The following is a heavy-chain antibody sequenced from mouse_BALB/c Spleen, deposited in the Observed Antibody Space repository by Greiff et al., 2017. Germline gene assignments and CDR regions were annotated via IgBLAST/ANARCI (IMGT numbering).Heavy chain of an antibody. CDR2: ISSGGSYT. D-gene: IGHD2-10*01. Sequence: EVQLVESGGDLVKPGGSLKLSCAASGFTFSSYGMSWVSQTPDKRLEWVATISSGGSYTYYPDSVKGRFTISRDNAKNTRYLQMSSLKSEDTAMYFYARRAYYGNRYYAMDYWGQGTSVTVSS. CDR3: ARRAYYGNRYYAMDY. CDR1: GFTFSSYG. V-gene: IGHV5-6*01. J-gene: IGHJ4*01.